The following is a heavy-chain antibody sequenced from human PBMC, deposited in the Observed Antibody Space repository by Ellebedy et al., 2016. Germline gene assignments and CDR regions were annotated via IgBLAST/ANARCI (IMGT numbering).Heavy chain of an antibody. V-gene: IGHV3-74*01. Sequence: EGSLRLSCEASGFTFSTYWMHWVRQAPGKGLVWVSRINSDGNTTNYADSVKGRFTISRDNAKNTLYLQMSSLRAEDTSVYYCARVKGYSYGLYYFDYWGQGTLVTVSS. CDR1: GFTFSTYW. CDR3: ARVKGYSYGLYYFDY. J-gene: IGHJ4*02. D-gene: IGHD5-18*01. CDR2: INSDGNTT.